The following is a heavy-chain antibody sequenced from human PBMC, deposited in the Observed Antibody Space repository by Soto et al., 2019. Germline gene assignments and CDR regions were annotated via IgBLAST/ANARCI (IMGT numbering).Heavy chain of an antibody. CDR3: AKDRKKISIFGVVIGDGLDV. D-gene: IGHD3-3*01. J-gene: IGHJ6*02. CDR2: ISGSGGST. V-gene: IGHV3-23*01. CDR1: GFTFSSYA. Sequence: EVQLLESGGGLVQPWGSLRLSCAASGFTFSSYAMSWVRQAPGKGLEWVSAISGSGGSTYYADSVKGRFTISRDNSKKTLYLQMNSLRAEDTAVYYWAKDRKKISIFGVVIGDGLDVWGQGTTVTVSS.